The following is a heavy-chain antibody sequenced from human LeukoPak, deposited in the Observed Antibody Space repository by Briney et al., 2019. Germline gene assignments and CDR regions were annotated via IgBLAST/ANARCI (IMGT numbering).Heavy chain of an antibody. J-gene: IGHJ2*01. Sequence: SETLSLTCTVSGGSIGSYYWSWIRQPPGKGLEWIAYIYYSGSTNYNPSLKSRVTISVDTSKNQFSLKLSSVTAADTAVYYCARVYYSNSYDYWYFDLWGRGTLVTVSS. CDR2: IYYSGST. CDR3: ARVYYSNSYDYWYFDL. V-gene: IGHV4-59*01. CDR1: GGSIGSYY. D-gene: IGHD6-13*01.